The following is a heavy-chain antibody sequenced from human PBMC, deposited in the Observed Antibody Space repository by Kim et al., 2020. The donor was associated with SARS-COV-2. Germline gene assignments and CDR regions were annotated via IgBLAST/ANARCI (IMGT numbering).Heavy chain of an antibody. J-gene: IGHJ5*02. CDR1: GYTFTSYY. Sequence: ASVKVSCKASGYTFTSYYMHWVRQAPGQGLEWMGIINPSGGSTSYAQKFQGRVTMTRDTSTSTVYMELSSLRSEDTAVYYCARSRGVDYYDSSGRYNWFDPWGQGTLVTVSS. CDR2: INPSGGST. D-gene: IGHD3-22*01. CDR3: ARSRGVDYYDSSGRYNWFDP. V-gene: IGHV1-46*01.